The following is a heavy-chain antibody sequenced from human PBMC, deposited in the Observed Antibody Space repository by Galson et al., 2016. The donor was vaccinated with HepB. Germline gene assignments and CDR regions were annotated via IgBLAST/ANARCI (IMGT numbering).Heavy chain of an antibody. J-gene: IGHJ4*02. CDR1: GFTFSGSA. CDR2: VRSKANSYAT. V-gene: IGHV3-73*01. Sequence: SLRLSCAASGFTFSGSAMHWVRQASGKGLEWVGRVRSKANSYATAYAASVKGRFTISRDDSKNTAYLQMNSLKTEDTAVYYCTSNVGGYSYGYPWVCWGQGTLVTVSS. D-gene: IGHD5-18*01. CDR3: TSNVGGYSYGYPWVC.